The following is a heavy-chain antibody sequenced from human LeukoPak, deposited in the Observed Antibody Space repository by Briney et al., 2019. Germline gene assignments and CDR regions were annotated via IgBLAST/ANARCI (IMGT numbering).Heavy chain of an antibody. CDR2: ISSFSGTI. J-gene: IGHJ4*02. Sequence: PGGSLRLSCVASGITFSSYSMNWVRQAPGKGLEWVSYISSFSGTINYADSVKGRFTISRDNAKNSLYLQMNSLRAEDTAVYYCARLYCSGGSCYKGAGDYWGQGTLVTVSS. V-gene: IGHV3-48*01. CDR3: ARLYCSGGSCYKGAGDY. CDR1: GITFSSYS. D-gene: IGHD2-15*01.